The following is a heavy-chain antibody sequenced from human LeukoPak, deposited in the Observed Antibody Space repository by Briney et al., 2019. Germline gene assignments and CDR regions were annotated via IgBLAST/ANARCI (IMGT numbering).Heavy chain of an antibody. CDR1: GYTFTSYD. J-gene: IGHJ4*02. V-gene: IGHV1-8*03. D-gene: IGHD2-2*01. CDR2: MNPNSGNT. CDR3: ARGQLLQDFDY. Sequence: ASVKVSCKASGYTFTSYDIHWVRQATGQGLEWMGWMNPNSGNTGYAQKFQGRVTITRNTSISTAYMELSSLRSEDTAVYYCARGQLLQDFDYWGQGTLVTVSS.